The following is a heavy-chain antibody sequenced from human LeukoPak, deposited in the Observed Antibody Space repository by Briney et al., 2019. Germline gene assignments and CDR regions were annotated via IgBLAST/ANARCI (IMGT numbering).Heavy chain of an antibody. D-gene: IGHD6-25*01. Sequence: QPGGSLRLSCTASGFTFSSYSMTWVRQAPGKGLEWVSAISGSGGSTYYADSVKGRFTISRDNSKNTLYLQMNSLRAEDTAVYYCARGTGYNTGRSVDYWGQGTLVTVSS. J-gene: IGHJ4*02. CDR3: ARGTGYNTGRSVDY. CDR2: ISGSGGST. V-gene: IGHV3-23*01. CDR1: GFTFSSYS.